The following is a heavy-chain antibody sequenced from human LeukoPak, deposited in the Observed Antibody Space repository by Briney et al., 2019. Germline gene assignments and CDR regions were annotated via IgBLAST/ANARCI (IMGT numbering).Heavy chain of an antibody. Sequence: SVKVSCTASGGTFSSYAISWVRQAPGQGLEWMGGIIPIFGTANYAQKFQGRVTITADESTSTAYMELSSLRSEDTAVYYCARGGLLELPLDCWGQGTLVTVSS. CDR1: GGTFSSYA. V-gene: IGHV1-69*13. D-gene: IGHD5-24*01. J-gene: IGHJ4*02. CDR2: IIPIFGTA. CDR3: ARGGLLELPLDC.